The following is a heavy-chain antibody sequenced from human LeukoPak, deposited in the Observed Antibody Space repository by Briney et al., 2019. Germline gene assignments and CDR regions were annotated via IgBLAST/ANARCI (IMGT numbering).Heavy chain of an antibody. CDR2: ISNSSTTI. V-gene: IGHV3-48*02. CDR1: GFTFSSYS. CDR3: ARGPPGVRYYYDSSGHLLDY. D-gene: IGHD3-22*01. J-gene: IGHJ4*02. Sequence: GGSLRLSCAASGFTFSSYSINWVRQTPGKGLEWVSYISNSSTTIYYADSVKGRFTISRDNAKNSLYLQMNSLRDEDTAVYYCARGPPGVRYYYDSSGHLLDYWGQGTLVTVSS.